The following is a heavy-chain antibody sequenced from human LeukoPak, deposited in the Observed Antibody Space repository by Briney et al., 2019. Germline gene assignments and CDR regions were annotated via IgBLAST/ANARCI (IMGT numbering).Heavy chain of an antibody. J-gene: IGHJ4*02. CDR3: ARGPGYSNLEADY. Sequence: GGSLRLSCAASGFTFSNYAMSWVRQAPGKGLEWVSVISSSGHSTHYADSVKGRFTISRDNSKNTVYLQMNSLRAEDTAVYYCARGPGYSNLEADYWGQGTLVTVSS. V-gene: IGHV3-23*01. CDR2: ISSSGHST. CDR1: GFTFSNYA. D-gene: IGHD4-11*01.